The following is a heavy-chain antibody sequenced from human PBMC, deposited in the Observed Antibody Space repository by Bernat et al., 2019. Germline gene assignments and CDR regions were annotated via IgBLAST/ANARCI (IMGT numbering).Heavy chain of an antibody. D-gene: IGHD2-2*01. CDR1: GGSISSGGYY. CDR3: ARGDCSSTSCFGTNYYYYGMDV. CDR2: IYYSGST. Sequence: QVQLQESGPGLVKPSQTLSLTCTVSGGSISSGGYYWSWIRQHPGKGLEWIGYIYYSGSTNYNPSLKSRVTISVDTSRNQFSLKLSSVTAADTAVYYCARGDCSSTSCFGTNYYYYGMDVWGQGTTVTVSS. V-gene: IGHV4-61*08. J-gene: IGHJ6*02.